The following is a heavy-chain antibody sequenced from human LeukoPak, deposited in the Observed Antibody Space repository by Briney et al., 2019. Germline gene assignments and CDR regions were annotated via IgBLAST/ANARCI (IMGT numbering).Heavy chain of an antibody. CDR1: GGSFSGYY. CDR2: INHSGST. J-gene: IGHJ3*02. V-gene: IGHV4-34*01. CDR3: ARTGYCSSTSCYIFRRGNAFDI. Sequence: SETLSLTCAVYGGSFSGYYWSWIRQPPRKGLEWIGEINHSGSTNYNPSLKSRVTISIDTSKNQFSLKLSSVTAADTAVYYCARTGYCSSTSCYIFRRGNAFDIWGQGTMVTVSS. D-gene: IGHD2-2*02.